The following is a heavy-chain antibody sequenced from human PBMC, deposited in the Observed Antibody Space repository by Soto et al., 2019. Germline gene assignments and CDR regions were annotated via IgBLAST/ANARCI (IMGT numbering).Heavy chain of an antibody. CDR1: GFTYNEYG. D-gene: IGHD5-18*01. CDR2: VSWGGDDA. CDR3: ARGYSCTPGWHFDV. Sequence: EVQLLASGGGVVRPGGSLRLSCVASGFTYNEYGMSWVRQVPGTGLEWISGVSWGGDDAGYADSVKGRFTVSRDNAKTSLYLQMDSLGAEDTAFYFCARGYSCTPGWHFDVWGSSTLVTVSS. J-gene: IGHJ2*01. V-gene: IGHV3-20*04.